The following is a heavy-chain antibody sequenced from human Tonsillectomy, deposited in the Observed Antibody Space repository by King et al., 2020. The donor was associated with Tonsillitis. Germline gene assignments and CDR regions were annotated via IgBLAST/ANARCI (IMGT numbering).Heavy chain of an antibody. D-gene: IGHD1-1*01. V-gene: IGHV4-59*08. CDR2: IYYSGST. CDR3: ARTDERSAFDI. Sequence: VQLQESGPGLVKPSETLSLTCTVSGGSISSYYWSWIRQPPGKGLEWIGYIYYSGSTNYNPSLKSRVTISVDTSKNQFSLQLSSVTAADTAVYYCARTDERSAFDIWGQGTMVTVSS. CDR1: GGSISSYY. J-gene: IGHJ3*02.